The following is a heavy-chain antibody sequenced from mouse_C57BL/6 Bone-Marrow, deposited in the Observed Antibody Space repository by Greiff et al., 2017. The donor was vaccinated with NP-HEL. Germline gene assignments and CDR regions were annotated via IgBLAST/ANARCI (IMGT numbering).Heavy chain of an antibody. CDR2: IYPSDSET. CDR1: GYTFTSYW. D-gene: IGHD1-1*01. V-gene: IGHV1-61*01. J-gene: IGHJ2*01. Sequence: VQLQQPGAELVRPGSSVKLSCTASGYTFTSYWMDWVKQRPGQGLEWIGNIYPSDSETHYNQKFKDKATLTVDKSSSTAYMQLSSLTSEDSAVYYGARYYYGSSYGWDYWGQGTTLTVSS. CDR3: ARYYYGSSYGWDY.